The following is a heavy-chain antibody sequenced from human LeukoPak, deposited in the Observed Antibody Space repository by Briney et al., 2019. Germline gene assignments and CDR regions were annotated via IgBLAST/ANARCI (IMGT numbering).Heavy chain of an antibody. CDR3: ARDFFHGHCSGLTCFLLDS. CDR1: GYTFTSYG. V-gene: IGHV1-18*01. D-gene: IGHD2-15*01. Sequence: GSVKVSCKASGYTFTSYGITWVRQAPGQGLEWMGWISAYNGNTNYAQKFQCRLTMTTDTSTNTAYMQLRSLRPDDTAVYYCARDFFHGHCSGLTCFLLDSWGQGSLVTVSS. CDR2: ISAYNGNT. J-gene: IGHJ4*02.